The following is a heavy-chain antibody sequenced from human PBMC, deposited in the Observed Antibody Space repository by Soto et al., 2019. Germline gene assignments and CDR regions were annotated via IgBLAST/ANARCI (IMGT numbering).Heavy chain of an antibody. CDR3: ARDQAVTTRGEFDY. Sequence: SETLSLTCAVYGGSFSGYYWTWIRQPPGKGLEWIGYIYYSGSTYYNPSLKSRVSISVDTSKNQFSLKLSSVTAADTAVYYCARDQAVTTRGEFDYWGQGTLVTVSS. D-gene: IGHD4-17*01. V-gene: IGHV4-30-4*08. J-gene: IGHJ4*02. CDR2: IYYSGST. CDR1: GGSFSGYY.